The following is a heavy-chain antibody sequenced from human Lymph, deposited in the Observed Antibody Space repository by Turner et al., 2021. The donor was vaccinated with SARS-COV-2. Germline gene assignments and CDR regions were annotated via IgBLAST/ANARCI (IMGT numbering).Heavy chain of an antibody. CDR3: ARDLGTYGMDV. CDR1: GIIVSRNY. J-gene: IGHJ6*02. D-gene: IGHD6-13*01. Sequence: EVQLVETGGGLIQPGGSLSISCAASGIIVSRNYMNWVRQARGKGLEWVSVIYSGGTTYYADSVKGRFTISRDNSKNTLYLQMNSLRVEDTAVYYCARDLGTYGMDVWGQGTTVTVSS. V-gene: IGHV3-53*02. CDR2: IYSGGTT.